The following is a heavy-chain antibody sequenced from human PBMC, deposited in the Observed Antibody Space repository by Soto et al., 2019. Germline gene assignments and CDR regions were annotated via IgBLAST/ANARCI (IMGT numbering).Heavy chain of an antibody. J-gene: IGHJ3*02. Sequence: PGGPRRLSCAASGFTSSSYTMNWVRQAPGKGLEWVSYISSSSSTIYYADSVRGRFTITRDNAKNSLYLQMSSLRAEDTAVYYCARLSVTTGGAFEIRGQGTMVTVSS. CDR3: ARLSVTTGGAFEI. D-gene: IGHD4-4*01. V-gene: IGHV3-48*04. CDR2: ISSSSSTI. CDR1: GFTSSSYT.